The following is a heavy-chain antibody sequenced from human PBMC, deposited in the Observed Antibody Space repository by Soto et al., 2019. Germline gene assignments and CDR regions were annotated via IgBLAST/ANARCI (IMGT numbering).Heavy chain of an antibody. Sequence: ASVKVSCTASGYTFTSYGISWVRQAPGQGLEWMGWISAYNGNTNYAQKLQGRVTMTTDTSTSTAYMELRSLRSDDTAVYYCARHSSRDFWSGYFQYYFDYWGQGTLVTVSS. J-gene: IGHJ4*02. CDR2: ISAYNGNT. CDR3: ARHSSRDFWSGYFQYYFDY. V-gene: IGHV1-18*01. D-gene: IGHD3-3*01. CDR1: GYTFTSYG.